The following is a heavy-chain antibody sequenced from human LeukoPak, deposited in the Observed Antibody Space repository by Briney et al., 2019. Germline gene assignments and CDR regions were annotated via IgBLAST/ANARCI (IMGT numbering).Heavy chain of an antibody. Sequence: GRSLRLSCAASGFTFSSYAMHWVRQAPGKGLEWVAVISYDGSKKYYADSVKGRFTISRDNSKNTLYLQMNSLRTEDTAVYYCSRDRRGYCSGGSCRTLQHWGQGTLVTVSS. D-gene: IGHD2-15*01. J-gene: IGHJ1*01. CDR3: SRDRRGYCSGGSCRTLQH. V-gene: IGHV3-30-3*01. CDR2: ISYDGSKK. CDR1: GFTFSSYA.